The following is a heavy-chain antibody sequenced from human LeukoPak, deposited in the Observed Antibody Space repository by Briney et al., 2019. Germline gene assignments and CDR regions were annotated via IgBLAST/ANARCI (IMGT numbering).Heavy chain of an antibody. D-gene: IGHD5-18*01. Sequence: GGSLRLSCAASGFTFSSYSMNWVHQAPGKGLEWVSSISSSSSYIYYADSVKGRFTISRDNAKNSTYLQMNSLRAEDTAVYYCARDLRSYGFREDDAFDIWGQGTMVTVSS. J-gene: IGHJ3*02. V-gene: IGHV3-21*01. CDR3: ARDLRSYGFREDDAFDI. CDR1: GFTFSSYS. CDR2: ISSSSSYI.